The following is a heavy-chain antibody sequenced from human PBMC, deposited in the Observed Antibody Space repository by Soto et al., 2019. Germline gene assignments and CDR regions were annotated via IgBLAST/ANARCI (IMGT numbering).Heavy chain of an antibody. Sequence: SVKVSCKASGGTFSSYAISWVRQAPGQGLEWMGGIIPIFGTANYAQKFQGRVTITADKSTSTAYMELSSLRSEDTAVYYCTSPGGPPPRVDYGMDVWGQGTTVTVSS. V-gene: IGHV1-69*06. CDR1: GGTFSSYA. CDR3: TSPGGPPPRVDYGMDV. D-gene: IGHD1-26*01. CDR2: IIPIFGTA. J-gene: IGHJ6*02.